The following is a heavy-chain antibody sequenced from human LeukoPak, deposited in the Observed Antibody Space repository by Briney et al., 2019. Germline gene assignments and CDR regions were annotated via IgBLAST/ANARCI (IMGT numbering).Heavy chain of an antibody. V-gene: IGHV3-15*01. CDR2: IKSKTDGGTT. Sequence: GGSVRLSCAASGFTLSNAWMSWVRQAPGKGLEWVGRIKSKTDGGTTDYAAPVKGRFTISRDDSKNTLYLQMNSLKTEDTAVYYCTTDREYSYGYGFDYWGQGTLVTVSS. CDR3: TTDREYSYGYGFDY. J-gene: IGHJ4*02. D-gene: IGHD5-18*01. CDR1: GFTLSNAW.